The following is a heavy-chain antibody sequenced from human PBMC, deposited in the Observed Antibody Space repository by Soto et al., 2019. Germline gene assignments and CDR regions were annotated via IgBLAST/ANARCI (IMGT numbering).Heavy chain of an antibody. CDR3: ARGGITMIAFDY. CDR1: GGSISSYY. J-gene: IGHJ4*02. CDR2: IYYSGST. Sequence: SETLSLTCTVSGGSISSYYWSWIRQPPGKGLEWIGYIYYSGSTNYNPSLKSRVTISVDTSKSQFSLKLSSVTAADTAVYYCARGGITMIAFDYWGQGTLVTVSS. V-gene: IGHV4-59*01. D-gene: IGHD3-22*01.